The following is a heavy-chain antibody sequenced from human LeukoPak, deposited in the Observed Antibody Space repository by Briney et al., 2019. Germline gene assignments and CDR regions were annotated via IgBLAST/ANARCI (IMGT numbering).Heavy chain of an antibody. CDR3: ARGRDSRGYQYKGFDC. Sequence: SETLSLTCTVSGGSISSGNYYWGWIRQPAGKGLEWIRRIWTDGAASYNPSLKSRVTISLDTSKNQFSLRLSSVTAADTPVYYCARGRDSRGYQYKGFDCWGQGTLVTVSS. J-gene: IGHJ4*02. CDR1: GGSISSGNYY. V-gene: IGHV4-61*02. CDR2: IWTDGAA. D-gene: IGHD3-22*01.